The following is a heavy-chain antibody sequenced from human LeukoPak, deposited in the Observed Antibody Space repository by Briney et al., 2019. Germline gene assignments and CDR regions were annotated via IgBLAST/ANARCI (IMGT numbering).Heavy chain of an antibody. CDR1: GHTFTGYY. Sequence: ASVKVSCKASGHTFTGYYMHWVRQAPGQGLEWMGWINPNSGGTNYAQKFQGRVTMTRDTSISTAYMELSRLRSDDTAVYYCAREGSRYDILTGYSGWFDPWGQGTLVTVSS. CDR2: INPNSGGT. J-gene: IGHJ5*02. D-gene: IGHD3-9*01. CDR3: AREGSRYDILTGYSGWFDP. V-gene: IGHV1-2*02.